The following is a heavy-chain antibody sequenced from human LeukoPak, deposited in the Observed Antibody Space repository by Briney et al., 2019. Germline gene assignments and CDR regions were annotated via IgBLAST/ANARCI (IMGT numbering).Heavy chain of an antibody. J-gene: IGHJ4*02. V-gene: IGHV3-23*01. CDR2: ISGRGGST. CDR3: ARHIDSSHYPFDY. CDR1: GFTFSSYV. Sequence: GGSLRLSCAASGFTFSSYVMSWVRQAPGKGLEWVSSISGRGGSTFYADPVKGRFTISRDISTNIVYLQMNSLRVDDTAVYYCARHIDSSHYPFDYWGQGTLVTVSS. D-gene: IGHD6-13*01.